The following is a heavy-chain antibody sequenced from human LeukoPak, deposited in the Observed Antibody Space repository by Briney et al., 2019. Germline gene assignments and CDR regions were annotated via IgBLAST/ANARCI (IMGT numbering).Heavy chain of an antibody. CDR3: ARAEHYYGSGSYLYYYYYMDV. J-gene: IGHJ6*03. D-gene: IGHD3-10*01. Sequence: PGGSLRLSCAASGFTFSSYEMNWVRQAPGKGLEWVSYISSSGSTIYYADSVKGRFTISRDNAENSLYLQMNSLRAEDTAVYYCARAEHYYGSGSYLYYYYYMDVWGKGTTVTISS. CDR2: ISSSGSTI. V-gene: IGHV3-48*03. CDR1: GFTFSSYE.